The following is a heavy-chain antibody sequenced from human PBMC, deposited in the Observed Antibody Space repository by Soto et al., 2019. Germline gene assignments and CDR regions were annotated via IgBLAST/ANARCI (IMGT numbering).Heavy chain of an antibody. D-gene: IGHD2-2*01. J-gene: IGHJ4*02. CDR2: ISGSGGSN. V-gene: IGHV3-23*01. Sequence: EVQLLESGGGLVQPGGSLRLSCAASGFTFSSYAMSWVRPAPGKGPGWGSAISGSGGSNYYADSVKGRFTISRDNSKTTLDLQMNSLRAEDTAVYYCAKDLKGVVVPAAFDYWGQGTLVTVSS. CDR3: AKDLKGVVVPAAFDY. CDR1: GFTFSSYA.